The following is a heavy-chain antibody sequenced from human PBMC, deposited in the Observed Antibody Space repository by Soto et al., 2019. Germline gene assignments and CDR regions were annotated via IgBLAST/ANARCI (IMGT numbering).Heavy chain of an antibody. CDR3: ARGVALYLGKVNYYYMDV. CDR1: GYTFTSYG. Sequence: QVPLVQSGAEVKKPGASVKVSCKASGYTFTSYGISWVRQAPGQGLEWMGWISAYNGNTNYAQKLQGRVTMTTDTSTSTAYMELRSLRCDDTAVYYCARGVALYLGKVNYYYMDVWGKGTTVTVSS. V-gene: IGHV1-18*01. J-gene: IGHJ6*03. CDR2: ISAYNGNT. D-gene: IGHD2-15*01.